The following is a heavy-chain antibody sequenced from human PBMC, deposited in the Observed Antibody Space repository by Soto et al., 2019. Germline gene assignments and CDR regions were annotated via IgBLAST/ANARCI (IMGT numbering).Heavy chain of an antibody. J-gene: IGHJ4*02. Sequence: QVQLVESGGGVVQPGRSLRLSCAASGFTFSDYGMHWVRQAPGKGLEWVAIIWYDGSNKYYADSVKGRFTISRDNSKNMWKLEMSSRGAEATAVYYCVREHGTIFRAIFDSWGQGTLVTVSS. CDR1: GFTFSDYG. CDR2: IWYDGSNK. D-gene: IGHD1-1*01. V-gene: IGHV3-33*01. CDR3: VREHGTIFRAIFDS.